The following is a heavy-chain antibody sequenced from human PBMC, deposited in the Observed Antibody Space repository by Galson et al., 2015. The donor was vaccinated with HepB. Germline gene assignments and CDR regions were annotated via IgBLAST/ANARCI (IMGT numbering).Heavy chain of an antibody. J-gene: IGHJ4*02. CDR1: GDTFSSYT. Sequence: SVKVSCKASGDTFSSYTISWVRQAPGQGLEWMGRIIPILGIANYARKFQGRVTITADKSTSTAYMELSSLRSEGTAVYYCARAGSFGATVTTDYYFDYWGQGTLVTVSS. CDR2: IIPILGIA. V-gene: IGHV1-69*02. D-gene: IGHD4-17*01. CDR3: ARAGSFGATVTTDYYFDY.